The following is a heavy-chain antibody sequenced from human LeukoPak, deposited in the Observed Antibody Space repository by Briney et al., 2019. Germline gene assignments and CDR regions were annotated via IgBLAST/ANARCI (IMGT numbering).Heavy chain of an antibody. J-gene: IGHJ4*02. Sequence: SETLYLTCTVSGGSISSYYWRWIRQPPGKELEWIGYIYYSGSTNYNPSLKSRVTISVDTSKNQFSLKLSSVTAADTAVYYCAINLVGAFDYWGQGTLVTVSS. CDR3: AINLVGAFDY. CDR2: IYYSGST. CDR1: GGSISSYY. D-gene: IGHD1-26*01. V-gene: IGHV4-59*08.